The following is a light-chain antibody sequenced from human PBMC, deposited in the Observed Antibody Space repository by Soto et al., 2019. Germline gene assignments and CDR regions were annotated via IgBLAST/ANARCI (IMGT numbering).Light chain of an antibody. CDR1: QSISIY. Sequence: DIQMTQSPSSLSASVRDRVTITCRASQSISIYLNWYQHKPGKGPTLLIHATSNLQIGVPSRFSGSGSGTEFTLTISSLEPEDFGTYYCQQSYKMPSFGQGTRLEI. CDR3: QQSYKMPS. J-gene: IGKJ5*01. CDR2: ATS. V-gene: IGKV1-39*01.